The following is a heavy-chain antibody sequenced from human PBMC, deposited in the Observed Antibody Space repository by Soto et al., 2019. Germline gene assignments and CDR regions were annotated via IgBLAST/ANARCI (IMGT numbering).Heavy chain of an antibody. CDR1: GGSISSSSYY. CDR2: IYYSGST. CDR3: ASPSSYDAFDI. V-gene: IGHV4-39*01. Sequence: PSETLSLTCTVSGGSISSSSYYWGWIRHPPGKGLEWIGSIYYSGSTYYNPSLKSRVTISVDTSKNQFSLKLSSVTAADTAVHYCASPSSYDAFDIWGQGTMVTVS. J-gene: IGHJ3*02. D-gene: IGHD6-6*01.